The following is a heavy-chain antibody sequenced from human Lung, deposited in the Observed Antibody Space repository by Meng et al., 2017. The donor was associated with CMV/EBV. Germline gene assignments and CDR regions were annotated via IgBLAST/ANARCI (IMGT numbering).Heavy chain of an antibody. D-gene: IGHD6-13*01. J-gene: IGHJ4*02. Sequence: LXCTVSGGSISSYYWSWIRQPPGKGLEDIGYIYYSGSTSYNPSLKSRVTISVDTSKNQFSLKLSSVTAADTAVYFCARFLDSWFYFDSWGQGTPVTVSS. V-gene: IGHV4-59*01. CDR3: ARFLDSWFYFDS. CDR1: GGSISSYY. CDR2: IYYSGST.